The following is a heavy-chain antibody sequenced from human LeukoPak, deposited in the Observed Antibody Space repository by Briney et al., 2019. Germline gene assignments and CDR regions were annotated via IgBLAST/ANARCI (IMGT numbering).Heavy chain of an antibody. D-gene: IGHD6-6*01. CDR2: INHSGST. V-gene: IGHV4-34*01. CDR3: ARTAARPSWFDP. J-gene: IGHJ5*02. Sequence: PGGSLRLSCAASGFTFSGYAMSWVRQPPGKGLEWIGEINHSGSTNYNPSLKSRVTISVDTSKNQFSLKLSSVTAADTAVYYCARTAARPSWFDPWGQGTLVTVSS. CDR1: GFTFSGYA.